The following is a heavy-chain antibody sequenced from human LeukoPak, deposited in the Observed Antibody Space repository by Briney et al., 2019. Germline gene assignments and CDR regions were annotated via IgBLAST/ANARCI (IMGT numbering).Heavy chain of an antibody. CDR3: ARDLWNFYDDSGYNRDFDS. CDR2: IGTYGGDT. V-gene: IGHV1-18*01. CDR1: GYRFTNYG. D-gene: IGHD3-22*01. J-gene: IGHJ5*01. Sequence: GASVTVSCKTSGYRFTNYGVNWVRQAPGQGLEWMGWIGTYGGDTYYAQKFQGRITVTTDTSTSTVYMQLRNLRSDDTAVYYCARDLWNFYDDSGYNRDFDSWGQGTLVTVSS.